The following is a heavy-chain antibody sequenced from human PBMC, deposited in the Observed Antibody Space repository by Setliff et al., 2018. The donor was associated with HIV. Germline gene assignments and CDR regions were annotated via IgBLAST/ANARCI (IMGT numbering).Heavy chain of an antibody. CDR2: IYTSGST. Sequence: PSETLSLTCTVSGGSIGNYYWSWIRQPAGKGLEWIGRIYTSGSTNYNPSLKSRVTMLIDTSKNQFSLSLSSVTAADTAVYYCARDLKVSWFGELSVADVWGKGTTGTVSS. D-gene: IGHD3-10*01. CDR1: GGSIGNYY. J-gene: IGHJ6*04. CDR3: ARDLKVSWFGELSVADV. V-gene: IGHV4-4*07.